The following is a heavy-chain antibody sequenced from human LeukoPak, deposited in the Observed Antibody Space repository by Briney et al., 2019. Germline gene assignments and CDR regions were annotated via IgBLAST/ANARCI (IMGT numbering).Heavy chain of an antibody. CDR2: INPNSGGT. D-gene: IGHD3-9*01. J-gene: IGHJ4*02. CDR1: GYTLTGYY. V-gene: IGHV1-2*02. Sequence: ASVKLSCKASGYTLTGYYVHWVRQAPGQGLEWMGWINPNSGGTNYAQKFQGRVTMTRDTSISTAYMELSRLRSDDTAVYYCARVGGLRYFDWLRYETLDYWGQGTLVTVSS. CDR3: ARVGGLRYFDWLRYETLDY.